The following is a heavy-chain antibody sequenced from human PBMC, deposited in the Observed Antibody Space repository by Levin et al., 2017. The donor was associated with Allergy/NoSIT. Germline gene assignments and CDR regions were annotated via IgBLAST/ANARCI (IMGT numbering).Heavy chain of an antibody. V-gene: IGHV3-23*01. J-gene: IGHJ4*02. Sequence: ETLSLTCAASGFTFRTYAMSWVRQTPGKGLEWVSDISGGGDDTHYADSVKGRFTISRDNSKNTLYLQMNSLRAEDTAIYYCAKSSGTYRGSFDYWGQGTLVTVSS. CDR1: GFTFRTYA. D-gene: IGHD1-26*01. CDR3: AKSSGTYRGSFDY. CDR2: ISGGGDDT.